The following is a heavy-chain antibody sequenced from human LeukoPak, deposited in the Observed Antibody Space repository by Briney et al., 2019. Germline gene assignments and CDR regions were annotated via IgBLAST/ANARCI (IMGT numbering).Heavy chain of an antibody. CDR2: VHQTGSP. J-gene: IGHJ3*02. V-gene: IGHV4-38-2*01. CDR1: GSSVNSDQY. Sequence: KPSETLSLTCDVSGSSVNSDQYWGWMRHSPGAGLEWIGSVHQTGSPYHNPSLGSRVSLSIDSTKNSFSLRLTSVTAADTAVYYCAMLRVGELSLLANAYDIWGQGTMVIVSS. CDR3: AMLRVGELSLLANAYDI. D-gene: IGHD3-16*02.